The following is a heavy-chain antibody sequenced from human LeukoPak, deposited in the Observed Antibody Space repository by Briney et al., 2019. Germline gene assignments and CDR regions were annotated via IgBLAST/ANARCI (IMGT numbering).Heavy chain of an antibody. CDR2: IYYSGST. CDR3: ARSEALLLPYWHFHL. J-gene: IGHJ2*01. Sequence: KASETLSLTCTVSGGSISSTNYYWGWIRQPPGKGLEWIGSIYYSGSTYYNPSLKSRVTISVDTYKNQVSLKLSSVTAADTAVYYCARSEALLLPYWHFHLWGRGTLVTVSS. D-gene: IGHD3-22*01. V-gene: IGHV4-39*01. CDR1: GGSISSTNYY.